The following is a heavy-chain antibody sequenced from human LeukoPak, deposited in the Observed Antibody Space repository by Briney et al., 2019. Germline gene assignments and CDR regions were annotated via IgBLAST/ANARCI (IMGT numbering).Heavy chain of an antibody. CDR1: GGSISRYY. V-gene: IGHV4-4*07. J-gene: IGHJ6*03. Sequence: PSETLSLTCTVSGGSISRYYWSWIRQPAGKGLEWIGRMYTSGSINYNPSLKSRVTMSVDTSKNQFFLKLNSVTAADTAVYYCARTTIVVVITFYYYYYMDVWGKGTTVTISS. CDR3: ARTTIVVVITFYYYYYMDV. D-gene: IGHD3-22*01. CDR2: MYTSGSI.